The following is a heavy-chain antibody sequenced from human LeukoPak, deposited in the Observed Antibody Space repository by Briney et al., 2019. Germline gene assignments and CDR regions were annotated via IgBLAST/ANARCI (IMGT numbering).Heavy chain of an antibody. CDR1: GYTFTSYD. CDR2: MNPNSDNT. Sequence: ASVKVSCKASGYTFTSYDINWVRQATGQGLEWMGWMNPNSDNTGYAQKFQGRVTMTRNTSISTAYMELSSLRSEDTAVYYCAREGGYSRGYYMDVWGKGTTVTISS. V-gene: IGHV1-8*01. CDR3: AREGGYSRGYYMDV. J-gene: IGHJ6*03. D-gene: IGHD5-12*01.